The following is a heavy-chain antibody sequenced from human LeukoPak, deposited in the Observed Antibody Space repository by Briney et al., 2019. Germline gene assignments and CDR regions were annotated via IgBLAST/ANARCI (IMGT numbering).Heavy chain of an antibody. Sequence: ASVKVSCKASGYTFTSYYMHWVRQAPGQGLEWMGIINPSGGSTSYAQKFQGRVTMTRDTSTSTVYMELSSLRSEDTAVYYCARGVPYYYDSSGSPDYWGQGTLVTVSS. V-gene: IGHV1-46*01. CDR3: ARGVPYYYDSSGSPDY. CDR1: GYTFTSYY. CDR2: INPSGGST. J-gene: IGHJ4*02. D-gene: IGHD3-22*01.